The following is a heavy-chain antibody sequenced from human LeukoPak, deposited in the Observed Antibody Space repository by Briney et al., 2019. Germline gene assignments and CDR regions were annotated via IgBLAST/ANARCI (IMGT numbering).Heavy chain of an antibody. CDR3: ARGPPESTSSDS. Sequence: ASGKASCQASGYPFTSFAVNWVRQAAGQGLEWIGWMRPNNGNTGYAQKFQDRVTMTRDTSINTAYMELRSLTSEDTAVYYCARGPPESTSSDSWGQGTLVTISS. CDR1: GYPFTSFA. J-gene: IGHJ4*02. V-gene: IGHV1-8*01. D-gene: IGHD2-2*01. CDR2: MRPNNGNT.